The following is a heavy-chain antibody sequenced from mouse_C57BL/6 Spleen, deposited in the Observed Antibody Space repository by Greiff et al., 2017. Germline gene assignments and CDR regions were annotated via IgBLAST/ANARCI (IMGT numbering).Heavy chain of an antibody. J-gene: IGHJ4*01. D-gene: IGHD2-5*01. CDR1: GFTFSSYG. CDR2: ICSGGSYT. Sequence: EVQLVESGADLVKPGGSLKLSCAASGFTFSSYGMSWVRQTPDQRLEWVATICSGGSYTYYPDSVKGRFTLSVDKAKNTLYLPMSSLKSEDTAMYYCARHTGYSNYDAMDYWGQGTSVTVAS. V-gene: IGHV5-6*01. CDR3: ARHTGYSNYDAMDY.